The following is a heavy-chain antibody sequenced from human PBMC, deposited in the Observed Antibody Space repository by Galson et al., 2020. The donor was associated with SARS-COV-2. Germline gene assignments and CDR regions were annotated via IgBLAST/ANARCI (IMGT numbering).Heavy chain of an antibody. J-gene: IGHJ5*02. CDR2: IKPNSGGT. Sequence: QAPGQGLEWMGWIKPNSGGTNYAQKFQGRVTMTRDTSISTAYMELSRLRSDDTAVYYCARRGGIVLMVYAYNWFDPWCQGTLVTVSS. D-gene: IGHD2-8*01. CDR3: ARRGGIVLMVYAYNWFDP. V-gene: IGHV1-2*02.